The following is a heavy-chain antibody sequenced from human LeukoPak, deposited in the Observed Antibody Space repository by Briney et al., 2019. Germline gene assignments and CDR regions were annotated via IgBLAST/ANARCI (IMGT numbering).Heavy chain of an antibody. V-gene: IGHV3-11*01. Sequence: GGSLRLSCAASGFTFSDYYMSWIRQAPGKGLEWVSYISSSGSTIYYADSVKGRFTISRDNAKNSLYLQMNSLRAEDTAMYYCARAVGYCTNGVCKGYYYGMDVWGQGTTVTVSS. D-gene: IGHD2-8*01. CDR1: GFTFSDYY. CDR2: ISSSGSTI. J-gene: IGHJ6*02. CDR3: ARAVGYCTNGVCKGYYYGMDV.